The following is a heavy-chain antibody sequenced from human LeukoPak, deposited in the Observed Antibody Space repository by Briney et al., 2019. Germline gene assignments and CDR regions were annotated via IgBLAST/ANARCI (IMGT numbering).Heavy chain of an antibody. D-gene: IGHD2-2*01. CDR2: ISYDGSNK. CDR1: GFTFSSYG. J-gene: IGHJ4*02. Sequence: PGGSLRLSCAASGFTFSSYGMHSVRQAPGKGLEWVAVISYDGSNKYYADSVKGRFTISRDNSKNTLYLQMNSLRAEDTAVYYCAKDRDIVVVPAAYYFDYWGQGTLVTVSS. CDR3: AKDRDIVVVPAAYYFDY. V-gene: IGHV3-30*18.